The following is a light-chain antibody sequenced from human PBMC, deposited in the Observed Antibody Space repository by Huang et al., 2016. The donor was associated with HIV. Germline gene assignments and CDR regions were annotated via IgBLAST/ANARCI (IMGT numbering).Light chain of an antibody. V-gene: IGKV1-39*01. J-gene: IGKJ1*01. CDR2: AAS. CDR1: QSISSY. Sequence: DIQMTQSPSSLSASVGDIVTITCRASQSISSYLNWYQQKPGKAPKLLIYAASSWQSGVPSSFSGSGSGTDFTLTISSLQPEDFATYYCQQSYSTPPWTFGQGTKVEIK. CDR3: QQSYSTPPWT.